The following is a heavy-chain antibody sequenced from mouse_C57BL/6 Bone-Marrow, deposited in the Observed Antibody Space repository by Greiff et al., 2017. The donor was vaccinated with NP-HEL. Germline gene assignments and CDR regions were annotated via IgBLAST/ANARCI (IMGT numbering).Heavy chain of an antibody. D-gene: IGHD2-4*01. V-gene: IGHV1-5*01. Sequence: VQLQQSGTVLARPGASVKMSCKTSGYTFTSYWMHWVKQRPGPGLEWIGAIYPGNSDTSYNQKFKGKAKLTAVTSASTAYMELSSLTNEDSAVYYCTRGRLRPYYYAMDYWGQGTSVTVSS. CDR1: GYTFTSYW. J-gene: IGHJ4*01. CDR3: TRGRLRPYYYAMDY. CDR2: IYPGNSDT.